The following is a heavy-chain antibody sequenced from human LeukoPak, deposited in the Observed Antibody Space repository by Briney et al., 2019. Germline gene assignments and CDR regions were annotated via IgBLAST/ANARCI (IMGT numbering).Heavy chain of an antibody. D-gene: IGHD1-1*01. CDR3: ARLGQWDPNWFDY. V-gene: IGHV4-34*01. J-gene: IGHJ4*02. CDR2: INHSGST. Sequence: PSETLSLTCAVYGGSVSGYYWSWIRKPPGKGLEWIGEINHSGSTNYNPSLKSRVTISVDTSKNQFSLKLSSVTAADTAVYYCARLGQWDPNWFDYWGQGTLVTVSS. CDR1: GGSVSGYY.